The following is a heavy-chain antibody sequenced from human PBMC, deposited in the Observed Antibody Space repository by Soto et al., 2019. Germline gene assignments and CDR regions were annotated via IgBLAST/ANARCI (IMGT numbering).Heavy chain of an antibody. D-gene: IGHD1-26*01. CDR2: INAGNGNT. J-gene: IGHJ2*01. CDR1: GYTFTSYA. Sequence: ASVKVSCKASGYTFTSYAMHWVRQAPGQRLEWMGWINAGNGNTKYSQKFQGRVTITRDTSASTAYMELSSLRSEDTAVYYCARGGSLYWYFDLWGSGTLVTVSS. CDR3: ARGGSLYWYFDL. V-gene: IGHV1-3*01.